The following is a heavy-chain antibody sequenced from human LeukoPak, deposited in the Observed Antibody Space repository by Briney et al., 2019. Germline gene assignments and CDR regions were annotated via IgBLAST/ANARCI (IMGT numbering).Heavy chain of an antibody. CDR2: IRFDGSFK. V-gene: IGHV3-30*02. CDR3: AELGITMIGGV. CDR1: GFTFSSYG. J-gene: IGHJ6*04. Sequence: GGSLRLSCAASGFTFSSYGMHWVRQAPGKGLEWVAFIRFDGSFKSYADSVKGRFTISRDNAKNSLYLQMNSLRAKDTAVYYCAELGITMIGGVWGKGTTVTISS. D-gene: IGHD3-10*02.